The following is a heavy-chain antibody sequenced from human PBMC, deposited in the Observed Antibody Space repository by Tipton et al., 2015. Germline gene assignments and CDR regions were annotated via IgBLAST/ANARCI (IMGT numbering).Heavy chain of an antibody. J-gene: IGHJ4*02. D-gene: IGHD7-27*01. CDR1: DGSVSSGTYY. V-gene: IGHV4-61*01. CDR2: ISNTGNT. CDR3: ARDRAWGFDY. Sequence: TLSLTCTVSDGSVSSGTYYWSWIRQPPGKGLEWIGYISNTGNTHYNPSLKSRVTISLDTSKNQFSLTLNSVTAADTAVYYCARDRAWGFDYWGQGTLVTVSS.